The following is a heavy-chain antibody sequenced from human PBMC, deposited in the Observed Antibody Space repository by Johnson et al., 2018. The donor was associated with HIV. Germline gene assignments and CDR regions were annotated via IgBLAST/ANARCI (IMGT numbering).Heavy chain of an antibody. CDR3: AKSESGWYPIRAFDI. CDR1: GFIFSTYG. CDR2: IRYDGSNK. Sequence: QMQLVESGGGVVQPGGSLRLSCAASGFIFSTYGMHWVRQAPGKGLEWVAFIRYDGSNKYYVDSVKGRFTISRDNSKNTLYLQMNSLRAEDTAMYYCAKSESGWYPIRAFDIWGQGTMVTVSS. V-gene: IGHV3-30*02. J-gene: IGHJ3*02. D-gene: IGHD6-19*01.